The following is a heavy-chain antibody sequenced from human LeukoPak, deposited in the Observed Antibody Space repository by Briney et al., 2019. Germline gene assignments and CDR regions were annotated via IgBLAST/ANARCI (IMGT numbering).Heavy chain of an antibody. CDR1: GFTFSSYW. Sequence: GGSLRLSCAASGFTFSSYWMHWVRQAPGKGLVWVSRINSDGSSTSYADSVKSRFTISRDNAKNTLCLQMNSLRAEDTAVYYCARETGSGYGMDVWGQGTTVTVSS. V-gene: IGHV3-74*01. D-gene: IGHD3-10*01. CDR3: ARETGSGYGMDV. J-gene: IGHJ6*02. CDR2: INSDGSST.